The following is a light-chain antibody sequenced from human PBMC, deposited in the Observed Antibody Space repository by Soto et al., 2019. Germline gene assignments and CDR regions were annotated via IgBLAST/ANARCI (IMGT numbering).Light chain of an antibody. J-gene: IGKJ1*01. CDR1: QSVDSNY. V-gene: IGKV3-20*01. Sequence: EIVLTQSPGTLSLSPGERATLSCRASQSVDSNYLGWYQQKPGQAPRLLIYAASSRATGIPDRFSGGGSGTHFTLTISRLEPEDFAVYYCQLYYSGLFGQGTKVEIK. CDR2: AAS. CDR3: QLYYSGL.